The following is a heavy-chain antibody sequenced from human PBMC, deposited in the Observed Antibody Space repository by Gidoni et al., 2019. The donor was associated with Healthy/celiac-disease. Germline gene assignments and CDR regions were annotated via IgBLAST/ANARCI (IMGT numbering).Heavy chain of an antibody. CDR2: ISYDVSNK. Sequence: QVQLVESGGGVVQPGRSLRLSCAASGFTFSSYAMHWVRQAPGKGREWVAVISYDVSNKYYADSVKGRFTISRDNSNNTLYLQMNSLRAEDTAVYYCARDRRGNYDFWSGYYVPDAFDIWGQGTMVTVSS. D-gene: IGHD3-3*01. J-gene: IGHJ3*02. CDR3: ARDRRGNYDFWSGYYVPDAFDI. V-gene: IGHV3-30-3*01. CDR1: GFTFSSYA.